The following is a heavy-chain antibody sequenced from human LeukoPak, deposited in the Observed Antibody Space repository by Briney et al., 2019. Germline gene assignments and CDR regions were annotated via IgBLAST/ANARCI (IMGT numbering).Heavy chain of an antibody. V-gene: IGHV1-18*01. Sequence: ASVKVSCKASGYTFTSYGISWVRQAPGQGLEWMGWISAYNGNTNYAQKLQGRVTMTTDTSTSTAYMELRSLRSDDTAVYYCARDARGWGSWGSYRHFNSPFDYWGQGTLVTVSS. D-gene: IGHD3-16*02. CDR3: ARDARGWGSWGSYRHFNSPFDY. CDR1: GYTFTSYG. CDR2: ISAYNGNT. J-gene: IGHJ4*02.